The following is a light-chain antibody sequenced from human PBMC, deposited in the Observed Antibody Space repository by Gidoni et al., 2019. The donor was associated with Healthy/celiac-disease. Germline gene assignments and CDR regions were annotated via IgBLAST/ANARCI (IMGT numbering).Light chain of an antibody. J-gene: IGLJ1*01. CDR2: DVS. CDR1: SLDVGGYNY. V-gene: IGLV2-11*01. CDR3: CSYAGSYTLV. Sequence: QSALTPPRSVSGSPGQSVTISCTGTSLDVGGYNYVSWYQQPPGKAPKLMIYDVSKRPSGVPDRFSGSKSGNTASLTISGLQAEDEADYYCCSYAGSYTLVFGTGTKVTVL.